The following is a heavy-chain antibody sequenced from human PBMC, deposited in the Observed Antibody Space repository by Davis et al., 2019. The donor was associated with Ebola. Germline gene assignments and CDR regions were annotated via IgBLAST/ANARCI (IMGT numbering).Heavy chain of an antibody. V-gene: IGHV4-59*12. D-gene: IGHD4-23*01. J-gene: IGHJ6*02. Sequence: GSLSLTCTVSGGSISSYYWSWIRQPPGKGLEWIGYIYYSGSTNYNPSLKSRVTISVDKSKNQFSLKLSSVTAADTAVYYCARGWGDYGGNSDLGAYYYYYGMDVWGQGTTVTVSS. CDR3: ARGWGDYGGNSDLGAYYYYYGMDV. CDR1: GGSISSYY. CDR2: IYYSGST.